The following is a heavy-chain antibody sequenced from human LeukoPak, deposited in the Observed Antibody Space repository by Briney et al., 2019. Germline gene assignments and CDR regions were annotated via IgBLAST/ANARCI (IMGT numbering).Heavy chain of an antibody. CDR2: INYSGST. V-gene: IGHV4-59*01. CDR3: ARSEVPMVRGVIMVNWFDS. CDR1: GGSISSYF. D-gene: IGHD3-10*01. Sequence: SETPSLTCTVSGGSISSYFWSWVRQPPGKGLEWIGYINYSGSTDYNPSLKSRVTISVDTSKNQFSLRLTSVTAADTAVYYCARSEVPMVRGVIMVNWFDSWGQGTLVTVSS. J-gene: IGHJ5*01.